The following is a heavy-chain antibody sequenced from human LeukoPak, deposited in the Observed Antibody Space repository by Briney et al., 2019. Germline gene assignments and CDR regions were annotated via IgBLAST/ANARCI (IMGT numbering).Heavy chain of an antibody. CDR3: ARGGPYYYDSFRFDY. CDR2: IYYSGST. J-gene: IGHJ4*02. CDR1: GGSISSYY. V-gene: IGHV4-59*01. Sequence: SETLSLTCTVSGGSISSYYWSWIRQPPGKGLEWIGYIYYSGSTNYNPSLKSRVTISVDTSKNQFSLKLSSVTAADTAVYYCARGGPYYYDSFRFDYWGQGTLVTVSS. D-gene: IGHD3-22*01.